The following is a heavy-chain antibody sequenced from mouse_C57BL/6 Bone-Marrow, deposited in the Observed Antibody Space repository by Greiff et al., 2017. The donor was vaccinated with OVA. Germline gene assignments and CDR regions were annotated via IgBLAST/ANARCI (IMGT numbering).Heavy chain of an antibody. CDR1: GYTFTDYY. V-gene: IGHV1-19*01. D-gene: IGHD1-2*01. J-gene: IGHJ4*01. CDR2: INPYNGGT. Sequence: EVKLQQSGPVLVKPGASVKMSCKASGYTFTDYYMNWVKQSHGKSLEWIGVINPYNGGTSYNQKFKGKATLTVDKSSSTAYMELNSLTSEDSAVYYCARGYTRLAMDYWGQGTSVTVSS. CDR3: ARGYTRLAMDY.